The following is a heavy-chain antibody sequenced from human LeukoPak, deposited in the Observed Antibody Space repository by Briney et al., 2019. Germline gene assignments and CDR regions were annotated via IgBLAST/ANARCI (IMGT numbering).Heavy chain of an antibody. Sequence: KPSETLSLTCTVSGGSISSSSYQWGWIRQPPGKGLEWIGRIYYSGSTYYNPSLKSRVTISVDTSKNQFSLKLSSVTAADTAVYYCAREPDHRYSYGPVDYWGQGTLVTVSS. CDR3: AREPDHRYSYGPVDY. D-gene: IGHD5-18*01. V-gene: IGHV4-39*02. CDR1: GGSISSSSYQ. J-gene: IGHJ4*02. CDR2: IYYSGST.